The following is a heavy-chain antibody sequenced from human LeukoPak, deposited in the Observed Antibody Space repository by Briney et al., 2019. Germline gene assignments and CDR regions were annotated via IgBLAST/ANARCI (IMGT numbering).Heavy chain of an antibody. Sequence: GGSLRLSCAASGFTFSSYAMSWVRQAPGKGLEWVSAISGSGGSTYYADSVKGRFTISRDNAKNSLYLQMNSLRAEDTAVYYCARDRVPYYYGSGSYYFDYWGQGTLVTVSS. J-gene: IGHJ4*02. CDR2: ISGSGGST. CDR1: GFTFSSYA. CDR3: ARDRVPYYYGSGSYYFDY. D-gene: IGHD3-10*01. V-gene: IGHV3-23*01.